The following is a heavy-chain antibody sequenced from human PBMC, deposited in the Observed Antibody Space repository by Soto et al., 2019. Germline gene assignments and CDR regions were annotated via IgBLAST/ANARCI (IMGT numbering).Heavy chain of an antibody. CDR1: GGSFSGYY. CDR2: INHSGST. CDR3: ARETETTVTWAGRYFDY. V-gene: IGHV4-34*01. J-gene: IGHJ4*02. Sequence: QVQLQQWGAGLLKPSETLSLTCAVYGGSFSGYYWSWIRQPPGKGLEWIGEINHSGSTNYNPSLKSRVTISVDTSKHQFSLKLSSVTAADTAVYYCARETETTVTWAGRYFDYWGQGTLVTVSS. D-gene: IGHD1-1*01.